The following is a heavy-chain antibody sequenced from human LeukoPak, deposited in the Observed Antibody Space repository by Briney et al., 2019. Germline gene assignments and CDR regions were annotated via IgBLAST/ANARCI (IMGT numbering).Heavy chain of an antibody. V-gene: IGHV4-39*01. Sequence: SETLSLTCTVSGGSISSSSYYWGWTRQPPGKGLEWIGSIYYSGSTYYNPSLKSRVTISVDTSKNQFSLKLSSVTAADTAVYYCARRSYSYGYWFDPWGQGTLVTVSS. CDR3: ARRSYSYGYWFDP. J-gene: IGHJ5*02. D-gene: IGHD5-18*01. CDR2: IYYSGST. CDR1: GGSISSSSYY.